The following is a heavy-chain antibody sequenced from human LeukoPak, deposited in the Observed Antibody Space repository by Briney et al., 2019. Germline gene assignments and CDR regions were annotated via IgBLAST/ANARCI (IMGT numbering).Heavy chain of an antibody. CDR2: IYYSGGT. D-gene: IGHD6-13*01. CDR3: ARASAPYSSSWSP. CDR1: GGSISSYY. J-gene: IGHJ5*02. Sequence: SETLSLTCTVSGGSISSYYWSWIRQPPGKGLEWIGYIYYSGGTNYNPSLKSRVTISVDTSKNQFSLKLSSVTAADTAVYYCARASAPYSSSWSPWGQGTLVTVSS. V-gene: IGHV4-59*01.